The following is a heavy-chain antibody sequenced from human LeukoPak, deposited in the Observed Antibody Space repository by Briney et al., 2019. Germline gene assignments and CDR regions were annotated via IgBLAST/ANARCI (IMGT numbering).Heavy chain of an antibody. CDR2: ISNDGSSK. D-gene: IGHD3-9*01. V-gene: IGHV3-30*03. J-gene: IGHJ4*02. CDR3: ARDGLTDYYRPSPSLDH. Sequence: PGGSLRLSCEVSGFIFSTYGMHWVRQAPGKGLEWVSVISNDGSSKYYADSVKGRFTISRDNSKNMLYLQMNGLRVEDTAVYYCARDGLTDYYRPSPSLDHWGQGTLVSASS. CDR1: GFIFSTYG.